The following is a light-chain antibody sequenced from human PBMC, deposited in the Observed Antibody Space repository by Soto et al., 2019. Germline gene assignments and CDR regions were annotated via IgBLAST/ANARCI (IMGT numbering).Light chain of an antibody. CDR3: ATWDDSLNGLV. CDR2: SDN. J-gene: IGLJ2*01. V-gene: IGLV1-44*01. Sequence: QSVLTRPPSASGTPGQRVTISCSGSSSNIGSKTVNWYQQLPQTAPKLLIFSDNQRPSGVPDRFSASKSGTSASLAISGLQSEDEADYYCATWDDSLNGLVFGGGTKLTVL. CDR1: SSNIGSKT.